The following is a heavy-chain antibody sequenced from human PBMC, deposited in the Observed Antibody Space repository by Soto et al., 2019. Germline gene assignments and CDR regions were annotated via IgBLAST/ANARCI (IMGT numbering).Heavy chain of an antibody. CDR2: IDVLDGA. CDR3: SGWRAGGPVNLDH. Sequence: VGSLRLSCVVSGLSLNNYAIAWVRHAPGKGLEFVSTIDVLDGAWYSDSVRGRLAISRDVSRNTVYLQMSSLRVEDTAIYFCSGWRAGGPVNLDHWGPGTRVTVSS. D-gene: IGHD2-15*01. J-gene: IGHJ4*02. V-gene: IGHV3-23*01. CDR1: GLSLNNYA.